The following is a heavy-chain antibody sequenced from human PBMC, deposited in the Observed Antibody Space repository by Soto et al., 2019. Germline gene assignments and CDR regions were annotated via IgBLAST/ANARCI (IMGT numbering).Heavy chain of an antibody. J-gene: IGHJ3*02. CDR2: INPNSGAT. Sequence: ASVKVSCKASGYTFTDYYMHWVRQAPGQGLEWMGWINPNSGATNYAQKFQGRVTMTRDTSISTAYMELSRLRSDDTADTAVYYCARSLKRADAFDIWGQGTMVTVS. CDR3: ARSLKRADAFDI. CDR1: GYTFTDYY. V-gene: IGHV1-2*02.